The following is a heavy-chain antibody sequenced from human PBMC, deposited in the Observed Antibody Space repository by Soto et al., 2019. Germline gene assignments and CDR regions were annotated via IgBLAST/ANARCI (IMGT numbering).Heavy chain of an antibody. CDR3: ARLMGTSFDL. V-gene: IGHV3-48*03. CDR2: IDATGSNI. D-gene: IGHD2-8*01. Sequence: EVQLVESGGDLAQPGRSLRLSCAASGFTFSSYEFNWVRQAPGKGLEWISYIDATGSNIHYADSVKGRFTTSRDNAKSALYLQMNSVRAEDTAVYFCARLMGTSFDLWGQGTLVTVSS. CDR1: GFTFSSYE. J-gene: IGHJ4*02.